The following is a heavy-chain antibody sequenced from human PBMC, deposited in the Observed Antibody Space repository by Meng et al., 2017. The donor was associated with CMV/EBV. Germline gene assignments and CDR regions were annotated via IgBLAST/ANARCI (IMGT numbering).Heavy chain of an antibody. D-gene: IGHD3-3*01. CDR3: ARETVDEFWGGYCYYVMDV. V-gene: IGHV3-21*04. J-gene: IGHJ6*02. CDR2: IRSSSSYT. Sequence: AGSLSLSCAVSGFTFSSYSIFWVCQPPEQGLEWVSSIRSSSSYTIYIDSVKGRFTISRDNAKNSLYLQMNSLRAEDTAVYYCARETVDEFWGGYCYYVMDVWGQGTTVTVSS. CDR1: GFTFSSYS.